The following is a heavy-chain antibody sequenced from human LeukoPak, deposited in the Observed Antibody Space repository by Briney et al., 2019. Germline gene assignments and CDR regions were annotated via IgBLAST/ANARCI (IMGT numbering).Heavy chain of an antibody. D-gene: IGHD3-22*01. V-gene: IGHV4-34*01. J-gene: IGHJ5*02. Sequence: SGTLSLTCAVYGGSFSGYYWSWIRQPPGKGLEWIGEINHSGSTNYNPSLKSRVTISVDTSKDQFSLKLSSVTAADTAVYYCARVRVITMFDPWGQGTWSPSPQ. CDR1: GGSFSGYY. CDR2: INHSGST. CDR3: ARVRVITMFDP.